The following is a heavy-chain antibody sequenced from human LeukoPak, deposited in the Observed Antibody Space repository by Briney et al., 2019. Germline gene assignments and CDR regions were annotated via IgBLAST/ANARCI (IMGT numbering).Heavy chain of an antibody. D-gene: IGHD1-26*01. CDR2: IGSSSSTI. CDR1: GFTFSSYS. Sequence: PGGSLRLSCAASGFTFSSYSMNWVRQAPGKGLEWVSYIGSSSSTIYYADSVKGRFTISRDNAKNSLYLQMNSLRAEDTAVYYCARGELLKGGTFDIWGQGTLVTVSS. CDR3: ARGELLKGGTFDI. J-gene: IGHJ3*02. V-gene: IGHV3-48*04.